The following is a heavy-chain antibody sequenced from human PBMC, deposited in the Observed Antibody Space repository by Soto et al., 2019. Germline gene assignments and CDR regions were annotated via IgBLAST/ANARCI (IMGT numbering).Heavy chain of an antibody. CDR2: ISSSSSTI. J-gene: IGHJ6*02. CDR1: GFTFSSYR. V-gene: IGHV3-48*02. CDR3: ARPEYSSSSYGMDV. Sequence: EVQLVESGGGLVQPGGSLRLSCAASGFTFSSYRMNWVRQAPGKGLEWVSYISSSSSTIYYADSVKGRFTISSDNAKNSLYLQMNSLRDEDTAVYYCARPEYSSSSYGMDVWGQGTTVTVSS. D-gene: IGHD6-6*01.